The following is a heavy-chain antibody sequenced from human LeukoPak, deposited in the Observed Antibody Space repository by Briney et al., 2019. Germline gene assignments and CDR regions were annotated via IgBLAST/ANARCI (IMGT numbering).Heavy chain of an antibody. D-gene: IGHD3-22*01. J-gene: IGHJ4*02. Sequence: RPGGSLRLSCVVSGFTSSNYWMSWVRQAPGKGLEWVANIKEDGSEKYYVDSVKGRFTISRDNAKNSLYLQMNSLRAEDTAVYYCARGEYYYDGGYWGQGTLVTVSS. V-gene: IGHV3-7*03. CDR3: ARGEYYYDGGY. CDR1: GFTSSNYW. CDR2: IKEDGSEK.